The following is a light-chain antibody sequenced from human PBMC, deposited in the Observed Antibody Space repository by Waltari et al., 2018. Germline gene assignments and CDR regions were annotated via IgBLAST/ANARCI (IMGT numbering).Light chain of an antibody. J-gene: IGKJ3*01. CDR1: QSISRY. Sequence: EIVLKQSPATLSLSPGDRATLSCRAGQSISRYLAWYQQKPGQAPRLLIYDASTRATGVPARFSGSGSVTDFTLTISSLEPEDFAIYYCQQRSKSFTFGPGTKVDMK. CDR2: DAS. CDR3: QQRSKSFT. V-gene: IGKV3-11*01.